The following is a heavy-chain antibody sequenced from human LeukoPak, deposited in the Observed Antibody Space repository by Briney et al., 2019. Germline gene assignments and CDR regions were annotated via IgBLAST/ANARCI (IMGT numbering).Heavy chain of an antibody. CDR3: ARDRGRGYSSSWYPVNWFDP. Sequence: SETLSLTCTVSGGSISSYYWSWLRQPPGKGLEWIGYIYYSGSTNYNPSLKSRVTISVDTSKNQFSLKLSSVTAADTAVYYCARDRGRGYSSSWYPVNWFDPWGQGTLVTVSS. V-gene: IGHV4-59*01. D-gene: IGHD6-13*01. J-gene: IGHJ5*02. CDR2: IYYSGST. CDR1: GGSISSYY.